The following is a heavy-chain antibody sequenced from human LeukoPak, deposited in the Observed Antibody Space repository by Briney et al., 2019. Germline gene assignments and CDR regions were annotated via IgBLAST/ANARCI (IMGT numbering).Heavy chain of an antibody. D-gene: IGHD3-22*01. Sequence: GGSLRLSCAASGFTFDDYGMSWVRQAPGKGLEWVSGINWNGGSTGYADSVKGRFTISRDNAKNSLYLQMNSLRAEDTALCYCARDLEGDYYDSSGYYDYWGQGTLVTVSS. CDR2: INWNGGST. CDR1: GFTFDDYG. CDR3: ARDLEGDYYDSSGYYDY. V-gene: IGHV3-20*04. J-gene: IGHJ4*02.